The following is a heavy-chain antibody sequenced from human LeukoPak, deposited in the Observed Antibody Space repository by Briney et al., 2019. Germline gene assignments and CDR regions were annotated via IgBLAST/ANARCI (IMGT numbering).Heavy chain of an antibody. CDR1: GGSISSSSYY. Sequence: SETLSLTCTVSGGSISSSSYYWGWIRQPPGKGLEWIGSIYYSGSTYYNPSLKSRVTISVDTSKNQFSLKLSSVTAADTAVYYCARGYYYDSSGYLYYFDYWGQGALVTVSS. CDR2: IYYSGST. CDR3: ARGYYYDSSGYLYYFDY. V-gene: IGHV4-39*07. J-gene: IGHJ4*02. D-gene: IGHD3-22*01.